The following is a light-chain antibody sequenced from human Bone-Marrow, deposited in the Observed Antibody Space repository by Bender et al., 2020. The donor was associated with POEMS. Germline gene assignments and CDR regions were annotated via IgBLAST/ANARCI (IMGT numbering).Light chain of an antibody. Sequence: QSALTQPPSASGSPGQSVTISCTGTSSDVGGYNYVSWYQQHPGKAPKLMIYEVTKRPSGVSFRFSGSKSGNTASLTISGLQAEDEADYYCCSYAGINTFYVFGTGTKVTVL. V-gene: IGLV2-8*01. CDR1: SSDVGGYNY. CDR2: EVT. J-gene: IGLJ1*01. CDR3: CSYAGINTFYV.